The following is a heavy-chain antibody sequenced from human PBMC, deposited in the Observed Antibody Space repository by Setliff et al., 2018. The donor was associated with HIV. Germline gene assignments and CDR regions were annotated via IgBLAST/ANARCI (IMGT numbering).Heavy chain of an antibody. CDR2: INPSGGST. D-gene: IGHD3-9*01. CDR1: GYTFTSYY. J-gene: IGHJ4*02. Sequence: ASVKVSCKASGYTFTSYYMHWVRQAPGQGLEWMGIINPSGGSTSYAQKFQGRVTMTRDTSTSTAYMELTSLKSEDTAVYYCAKTIGRYFDIFDNWGQGTLVTVSS. CDR3: AKTIGRYFDIFDN. V-gene: IGHV1-46*01.